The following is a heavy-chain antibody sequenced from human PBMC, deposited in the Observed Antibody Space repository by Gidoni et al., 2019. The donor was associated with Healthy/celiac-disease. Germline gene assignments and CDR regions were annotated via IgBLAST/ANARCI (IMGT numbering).Heavy chain of an antibody. V-gene: IGHV3-23*01. Sequence: EVQLLKSGGGMLQPGGSLRLSCQAPAFTFSSYPMTWVRQAQGKGLEWFSAISGSVGSTYYADSVKGRFTMSRDNSKNTLDLQMNSLRAEDTAVYYCAKVPPPMGSRYSYVYVPWYFDLWGRGTLVTVSS. CDR1: AFTFSSYP. D-gene: IGHD5-18*01. CDR3: AKVPPPMGSRYSYVYVPWYFDL. CDR2: ISGSVGST. J-gene: IGHJ2*01.